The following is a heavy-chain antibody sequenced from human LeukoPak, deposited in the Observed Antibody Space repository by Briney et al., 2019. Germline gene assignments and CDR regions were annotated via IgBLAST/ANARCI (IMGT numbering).Heavy chain of an antibody. J-gene: IGHJ4*02. V-gene: IGHV4-59*01. CDR3: ARARVPAAYFDY. CDR2: IYYSGST. Sequence: PSETLSLTCTVSGGSTSSYYWSWIRQPPGKGLEWIGQIYYSGSTNYNPSLKSRVTISVDTSKNQFSLKLSSVTAADTAVYYCARARVPAAYFDYWGQGTLVTVSS. D-gene: IGHD2-2*01. CDR1: GGSTSSYY.